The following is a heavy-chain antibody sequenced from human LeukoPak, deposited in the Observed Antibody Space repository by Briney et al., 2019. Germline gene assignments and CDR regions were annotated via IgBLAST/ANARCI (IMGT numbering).Heavy chain of an antibody. Sequence: PSETLSLTCTVSGGSISSYYWSWIRQPAGKGLEWIGRIYTSGSTNYNPSLKSRVTMSVDTSKNQFSLKLSSVTAADTAVYYCARDRAYCYDSSGYYLGFDPWGQGTLVTVSS. CDR1: GGSISSYY. V-gene: IGHV4-4*07. J-gene: IGHJ5*02. CDR2: IYTSGST. CDR3: ARDRAYCYDSSGYYLGFDP. D-gene: IGHD3-22*01.